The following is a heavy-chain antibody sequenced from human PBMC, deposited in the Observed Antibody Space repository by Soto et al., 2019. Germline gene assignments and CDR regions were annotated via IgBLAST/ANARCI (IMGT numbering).Heavy chain of an antibody. Sequence: ASVKVSCKASGYTFTGYYVHWVRQAPGQGLEWMGWINPNSGDTYLAQRFQGRVTMNRDTSIGTAYMELRGLTSDDKAEYYCAKGGAIVAAGTRVYLYYAMDVWGQGTTVTVSS. J-gene: IGHJ6*02. D-gene: IGHD1-26*01. CDR1: GYTFTGYY. CDR3: AKGGAIVAAGTRVYLYYAMDV. V-gene: IGHV1-2*02. CDR2: INPNSGDT.